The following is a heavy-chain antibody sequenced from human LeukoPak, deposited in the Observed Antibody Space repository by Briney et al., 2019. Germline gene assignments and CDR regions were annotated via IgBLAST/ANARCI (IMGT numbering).Heavy chain of an antibody. CDR2: IYYSGST. CDR3: ARELLWFGDPAGAFDI. J-gene: IGHJ3*02. V-gene: IGHV4-59*01. CDR1: GGSLCIFY. D-gene: IGHD3-10*01. Sequence: PSETLSLTCTVSGGSLCIFYWRWIPQPPGKGLECLGYIYYSGSTNYNPSLKSRVTISVETSKNQFSLKRSSVTSADTAVYYCARELLWFGDPAGAFDICGQGTIVTVSS.